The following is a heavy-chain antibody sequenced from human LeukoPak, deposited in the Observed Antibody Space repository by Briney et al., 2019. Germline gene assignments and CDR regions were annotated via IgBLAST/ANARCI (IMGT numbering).Heavy chain of an antibody. CDR1: GFTFDDYG. D-gene: IGHD2-2*01. CDR3: ARDRDARPLSRGVVPATTKTRYYYYMDV. Sequence: GGSLRLSCAASGFTFDDYGMSWVRQAPGKGLEWVSGINWNGGSTGYADSVKGRFTISRDNAKNSLYLQMNSLRAEDTALYYCARDRDARPLSRGVVPATTKTRYYYYMDVWGKGTTVTVSS. J-gene: IGHJ6*03. V-gene: IGHV3-20*04. CDR2: INWNGGST.